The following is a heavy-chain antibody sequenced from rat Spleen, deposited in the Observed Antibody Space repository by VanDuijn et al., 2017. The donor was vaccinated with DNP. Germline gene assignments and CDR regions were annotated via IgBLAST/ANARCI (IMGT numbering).Heavy chain of an antibody. D-gene: IGHD1-1*01. CDR1: GFTFSNYY. CDR3: TRGYYTGGNWFAY. CDR2: ISTSGGST. V-gene: IGHV5-27*01. J-gene: IGHJ3*01. Sequence: EVQLVESGGDLVQPGRSLKLSCAASGFTFSNYYMAWVRQAPTKGLEWVATISTSGGSTYYRDSVKGRFTISRDNAKSTLYLQMNSLRSEDTATYYCTRGYYTGGNWFAYWGQGTLVTVSS.